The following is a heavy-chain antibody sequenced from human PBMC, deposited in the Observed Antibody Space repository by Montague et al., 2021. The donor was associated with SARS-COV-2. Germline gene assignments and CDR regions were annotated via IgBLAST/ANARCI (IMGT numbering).Heavy chain of an antibody. V-gene: IGHV4-39*01. D-gene: IGHD3-3*01. CDR3: ATLASGITIFGVVKGYYFDD. CDR2: KYNSGST. J-gene: IGHJ4*02. CDR1: GASISSGSYY. Sequence: SETLSLTCTVSGASISSGSYYWGWIRQPPGKGLEWIGFKYNSGSTYYNPTLKSRVTIFVDTSKNQFSLNLSSVTAADTAVYYCATLASGITIFGVVKGYYFDDWGQGTLVTVSS.